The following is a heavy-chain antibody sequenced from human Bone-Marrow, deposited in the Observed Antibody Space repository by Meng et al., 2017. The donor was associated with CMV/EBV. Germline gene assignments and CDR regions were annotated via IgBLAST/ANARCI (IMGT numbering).Heavy chain of an antibody. CDR1: GFRFKSYW. D-gene: IGHD1-1*01. V-gene: IGHV3-7*01. CDR3: ARDNFGRFDS. Sequence: GESLKISCAASGFRFKSYWMNWVRQAPGKGLEWVAMIYQDGSEEYYADSVRGRFTISRDNAKNSLFLRMNSLRPEDTGVYYCARDNFGRFDSWGQGTVVTVPS. CDR2: IYQDGSEE. J-gene: IGHJ5*01.